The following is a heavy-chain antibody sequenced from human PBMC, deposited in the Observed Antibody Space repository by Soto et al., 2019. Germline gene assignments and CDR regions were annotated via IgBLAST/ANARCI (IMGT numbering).Heavy chain of an antibody. D-gene: IGHD4-4*01. CDR2: IIPIFGTA. CDR1: GGTFSSYA. Sequence: SVKVSCKASGGTFSSYAISWVRQAPGQGLEWMGGIIPIFGTANYAQKFQGRVTITADESTSTAYMELSSLRSEDTAVYYCASAVTTDYYYYYGMDVWGQGTTVTVSS. CDR3: ASAVTTDYYYYYGMDV. V-gene: IGHV1-69*13. J-gene: IGHJ6*02.